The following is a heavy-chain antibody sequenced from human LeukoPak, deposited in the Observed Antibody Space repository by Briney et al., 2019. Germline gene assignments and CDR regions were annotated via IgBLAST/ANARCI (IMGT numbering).Heavy chain of an antibody. CDR3: VRDNAYTFDY. Sequence: GSLRLSCAVSGFKFSSYWMNWVRRVPGKGLMWVVHINTNGVSANYADSVKGRFTISRDNAKSTLSLQMNSLRAEDTAIYYCVRDNAYTFDYWGQGTLVTVSS. CDR1: GFKFSSYW. CDR2: INTNGVSA. J-gene: IGHJ4*01. D-gene: IGHD5-24*01. V-gene: IGHV3-74*01.